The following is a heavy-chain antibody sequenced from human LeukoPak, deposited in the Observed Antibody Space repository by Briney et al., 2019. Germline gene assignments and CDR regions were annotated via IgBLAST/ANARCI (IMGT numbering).Heavy chain of an antibody. CDR3: ARALPHFDY. Sequence: GGSLRLSCAASGFTFSSYSMNWVRQAPGKGLEWVAVIWYDGSNKYYADSVKGRFTISRDNSKNTLYLQMNSLRAEDTAVYYCARALPHFDYWGQGTLVTVSS. J-gene: IGHJ4*02. CDR1: GFTFSSYS. V-gene: IGHV3-33*08. CDR2: IWYDGSNK.